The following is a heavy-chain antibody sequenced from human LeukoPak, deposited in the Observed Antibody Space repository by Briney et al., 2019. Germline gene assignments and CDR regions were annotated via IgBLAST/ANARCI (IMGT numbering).Heavy chain of an antibody. CDR1: GYTFTSYD. Sequence: ASVKVSCKASGYTFTSYDINWVRQATGQGLEWMGWMNPNSGNTGYAQKFQGRVTMTRNTSISTAYMELSSLRSEDTAVYYCALESGFIVGANYFDYWGQGTLVTVSS. CDR3: ALESGFIVGANYFDY. CDR2: MNPNSGNT. V-gene: IGHV1-8*01. J-gene: IGHJ4*02. D-gene: IGHD1-26*01.